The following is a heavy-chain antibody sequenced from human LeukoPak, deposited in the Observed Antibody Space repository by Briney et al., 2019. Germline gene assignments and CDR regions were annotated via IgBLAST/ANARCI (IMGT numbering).Heavy chain of an antibody. CDR1: GYTFTGYY. CDR2: IIPIFGTA. D-gene: IGHD4-23*01. J-gene: IGHJ4*02. V-gene: IGHV1-69*06. CDR3: ARDSSAYGGNLDY. Sequence: SVKVSCKASGYTFTGYYMHWVRQAPGQGLEWMGGIIPIFGTANYAQKFQGRVTITADKSTSTAYMELSSLRSEDTAVYYCARDSSAYGGNLDYWGQGTLVTVTS.